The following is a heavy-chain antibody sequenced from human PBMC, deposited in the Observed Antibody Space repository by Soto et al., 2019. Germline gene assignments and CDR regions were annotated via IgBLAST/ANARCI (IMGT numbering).Heavy chain of an antibody. V-gene: IGHV3-20*01. CDR2: INWNGGST. J-gene: IGHJ3*02. CDR1: GFTFDDYG. Sequence: GGSLRLSCAASGFTFDDYGMSWVRQAPGKGLEWVSGINWNGGSTGYADSVKGRFTISRDNAKNSLYLQMNSLRAEDTALYHCARDHTGTYCSSTSCPRRHAFDIWGQGTMVTVSS. D-gene: IGHD2-2*01. CDR3: ARDHTGTYCSSTSCPRRHAFDI.